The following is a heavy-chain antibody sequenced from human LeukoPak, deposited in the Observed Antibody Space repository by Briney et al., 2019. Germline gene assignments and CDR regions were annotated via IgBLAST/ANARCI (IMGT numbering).Heavy chain of an antibody. V-gene: IGHV4-4*08. Sequence: GSLRLSCAASGFTFSNAWMSWVRQAPGKGLEWIGRIYTSGSTNYNPSLKSRVTISVDTSKNQFSLKLSSVTAADTAVYYCAREGGGCSSTSCYERGGYYYYMDVWGKGTTVTVSS. J-gene: IGHJ6*03. CDR3: AREGGGCSSTSCYERGGYYYYMDV. D-gene: IGHD2-2*01. CDR1: GFTFSNAW. CDR2: IYTSGST.